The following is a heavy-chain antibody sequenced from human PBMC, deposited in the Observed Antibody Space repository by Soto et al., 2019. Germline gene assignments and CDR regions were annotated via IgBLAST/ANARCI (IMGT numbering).Heavy chain of an antibody. CDR1: GGTFSSYA. CDR2: IIPIFGTA. D-gene: IGHD3-22*01. Sequence: AASVKVSCKASGGTFSSYAISWVRQAPGQGLEWMGGIIPIFGTANYAQKFQGRVTITADESTSTAYMELSSLRSEDTAVYYCASPTYYYDSSGYYYWYFDLWGRGTLVTVSS. V-gene: IGHV1-69*13. CDR3: ASPTYYYDSSGYYYWYFDL. J-gene: IGHJ2*01.